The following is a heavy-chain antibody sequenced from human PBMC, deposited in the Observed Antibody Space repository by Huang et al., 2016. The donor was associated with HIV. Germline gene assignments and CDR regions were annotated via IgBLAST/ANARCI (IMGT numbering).Heavy chain of an antibody. CDR3: AKDNDLYYFDY. CDR1: GFTFSGYG. J-gene: IGHJ4*02. V-gene: IGHV3-30*18. D-gene: IGHD1-1*01. Sequence: QVHLVESGGGVVQPGRSLRLSCAASGFTFSGYGMHWVRQAPGKGVEGVAVITFDGKNKYYAASVGGRVTVSRDNSQNTVSLQMNTLRAEDTAVYYCAKDNDLYYFDYWGQGTLVTVSS. CDR2: ITFDGKNK.